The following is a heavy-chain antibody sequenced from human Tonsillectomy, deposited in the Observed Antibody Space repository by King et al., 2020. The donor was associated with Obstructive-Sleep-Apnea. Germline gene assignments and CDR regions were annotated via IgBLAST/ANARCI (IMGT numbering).Heavy chain of an antibody. CDR2: IDPSDSYT. CDR3: ARLRYDSNGYYYGDY. J-gene: IGHJ4*02. D-gene: IGHD3-22*01. V-gene: IGHV5-10-1*01. Sequence: VQLVESGAEVKKPGESLRISCKGSGYSFTNYWITWVRQMPGKGLEWMGRIDPSDSYTNYSPSFQGHVTISADKSISTAYLRWSSLKASDTAMYYCARLRYDSNGYYYGDYWGQGTLVTVSS. CDR1: GYSFTNYW.